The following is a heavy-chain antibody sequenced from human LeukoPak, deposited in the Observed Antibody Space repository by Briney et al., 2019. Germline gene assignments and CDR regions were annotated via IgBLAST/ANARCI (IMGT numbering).Heavy chain of an antibody. J-gene: IGHJ5*02. Sequence: SETLSLTCTVSGGSISSYYWSWIRQPPGKGLEWIGYIYYSGSTNYNPSLKSRVTISVDTSKNQFSLKLSSVTAADTAVYYCARDRHSSSWYRWFDPWGQGTLVTVSS. CDR2: IYYSGST. V-gene: IGHV4-59*01. D-gene: IGHD6-13*01. CDR1: GGSISSYY. CDR3: ARDRHSSSWYRWFDP.